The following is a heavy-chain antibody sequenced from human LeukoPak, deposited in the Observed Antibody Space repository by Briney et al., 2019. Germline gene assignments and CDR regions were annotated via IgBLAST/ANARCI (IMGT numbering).Heavy chain of an antibody. D-gene: IGHD3-16*02. CDR3: ARVDDYVWGSYRSYAFDI. Sequence: SETLSLTCTVSGGSISSYYWSWIRQPPGKGLEWIGYIYYSGSTNYNPSLKSRVTISVYTSKNQFSLKLSSVTAADTAVYYCARVDDYVWGSYRSYAFDIWGQGTMVTVSS. V-gene: IGHV4-59*01. CDR2: IYYSGST. CDR1: GGSISSYY. J-gene: IGHJ3*02.